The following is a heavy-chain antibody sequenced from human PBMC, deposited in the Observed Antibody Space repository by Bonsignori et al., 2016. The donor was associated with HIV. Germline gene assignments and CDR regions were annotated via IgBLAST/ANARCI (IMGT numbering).Heavy chain of an antibody. D-gene: IGHD6-13*01. Sequence: WIRQPPGKGLEWIGHIYYSGTTNYNPSLKSRVSISVHTSMNQLFLTLSSVTAADTAVYYCARDGYSRSIDFWGPGTLVTVSS. CDR2: IYYSGTT. J-gene: IGHJ4*02. V-gene: IGHV4-59*01. CDR3: ARDGYSRSIDF.